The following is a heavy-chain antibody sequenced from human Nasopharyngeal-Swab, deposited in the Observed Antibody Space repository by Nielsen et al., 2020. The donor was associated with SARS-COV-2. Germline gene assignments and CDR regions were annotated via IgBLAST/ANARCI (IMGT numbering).Heavy chain of an antibody. V-gene: IGHV3-7*01. CDR3: VRDTGAWDFDY. Sequence: LKISCVGSGFSLSNYWMSWVRQAPGRGLEWVANIRRDSGARFYVDSVKGRFTISRDNAKNSLYLQMNSLRAEDTAVYYCVRDTGAWDFDYWGQGTLITVSS. J-gene: IGHJ4*02. D-gene: IGHD1-26*01. CDR1: GFSLSNYW. CDR2: IRRDSGAR.